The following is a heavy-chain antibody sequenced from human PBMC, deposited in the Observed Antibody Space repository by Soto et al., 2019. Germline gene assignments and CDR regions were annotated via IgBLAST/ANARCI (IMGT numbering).Heavy chain of an antibody. CDR3: TKDRLCGAGNRHSYHS. J-gene: IGHJ4*02. Sequence: EVQLLESGGGLVQPGGSIRLSCAASGFTFNTYIMGWVRQAPGKGLEWVAAISGSGGNTYYADSVKGRFTISRDNSKSTLYLQLNGLRAEDTAVYVCTKDRLCGAGNRHSYHSWGQGNLVTVSS. CDR2: ISGSGGNT. D-gene: IGHD3-16*02. V-gene: IGHV3-23*01. CDR1: GFTFNTYI.